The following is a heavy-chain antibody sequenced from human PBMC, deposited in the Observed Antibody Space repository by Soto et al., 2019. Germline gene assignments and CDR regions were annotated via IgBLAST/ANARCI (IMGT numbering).Heavy chain of an antibody. CDR1: GYTFTSYG. D-gene: IGHD5-12*01. Sequence: QVQLVQSGAEVKKPGASVKVSCKASGYTFTSYGISWVRQAPGQGLEWMGWISAYNGNTNYAQKLQGRVTMTTDTRTSTAYMELRSLRSDDTAVYYCARDKIYSGYDFYYYYGMDVWGQGTTVTVSS. CDR3: ARDKIYSGYDFYYYYGMDV. CDR2: ISAYNGNT. V-gene: IGHV1-18*01. J-gene: IGHJ6*02.